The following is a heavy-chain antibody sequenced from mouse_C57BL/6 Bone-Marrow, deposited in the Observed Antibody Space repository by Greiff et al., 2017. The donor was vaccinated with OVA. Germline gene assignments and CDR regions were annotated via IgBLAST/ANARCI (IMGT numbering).Heavy chain of an antibody. J-gene: IGHJ3*01. D-gene: IGHD2-3*01. Sequence: QVQLQQPGAGLVKPGASVKMSCKASGYTFTSYWITWVKQRPGQGLEWIGDIYPGSGSTNYNEKFKSKATLTVDTSSSTAYMQLSSLTSEDSAVYYCARGNDGYYDWFAYWGQGTLVTVSA. CDR2: IYPGSGST. CDR1: GYTFTSYW. V-gene: IGHV1-55*01. CDR3: ARGNDGYYDWFAY.